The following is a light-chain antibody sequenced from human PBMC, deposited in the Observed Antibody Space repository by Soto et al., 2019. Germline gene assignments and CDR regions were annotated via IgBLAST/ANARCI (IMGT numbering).Light chain of an antibody. CDR2: EVT. Sequence: QSVLTQPPSASGSRGQSVTISCTGTSVDINYVSWFQQHPGKAPKLIICEVTKWPSGVPDRFSGSKSGNTASLTVSGLQDDDEADYYCSSYAGRDIWVFGGGTKVTVL. J-gene: IGLJ3*02. CDR3: SSYAGRDIWV. CDR1: SVDINY. V-gene: IGLV2-8*01.